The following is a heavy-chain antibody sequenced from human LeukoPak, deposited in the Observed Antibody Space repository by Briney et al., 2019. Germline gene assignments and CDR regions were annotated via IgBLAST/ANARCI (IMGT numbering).Heavy chain of an antibody. CDR2: ISYDGSNK. CDR3: ASSSWYSYYFDY. Sequence: PGRSLRLSCAASGFTFSTYAMHWVRQAPGKGLEWVAVISYDGSNKYYADSVKGRFTISRDNSKNTLYLQMNSLRAEDTAVYYCASSSWYSYYFDYWGQGTLVIVSS. V-gene: IGHV3-30*04. J-gene: IGHJ4*02. CDR1: GFTFSTYA. D-gene: IGHD6-13*01.